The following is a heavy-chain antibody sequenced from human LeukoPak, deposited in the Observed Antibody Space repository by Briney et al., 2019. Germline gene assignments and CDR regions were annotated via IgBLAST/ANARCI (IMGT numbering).Heavy chain of an antibody. Sequence: PSVTLSLTCTVSGHPISSYYWSWIRQSPGKGLEWIGYIFYSGRSNYNPFLKRRVTTSVETSKNQFSLNLSSAAAAATAEYCFARGSGRAGSGNHWFYPWGEGNLLILSS. D-gene: IGHD6-13*01. CDR2: IFYSGRS. J-gene: IGHJ5*02. CDR3: ARGSGRAGSGNHWFYP. V-gene: IGHV4-59*01. CDR1: GHPISSYY.